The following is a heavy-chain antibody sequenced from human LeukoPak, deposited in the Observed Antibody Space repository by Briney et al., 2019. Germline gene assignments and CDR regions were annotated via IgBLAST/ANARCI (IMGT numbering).Heavy chain of an antibody. CDR1: GYTFTNYG. CDR3: ARAPDDYDFWSGPFDY. D-gene: IGHD3-3*01. J-gene: IGHJ4*02. CDR2: ISAYSGNT. Sequence: ASVKVSCKASGYTFTNYGISWVRQAPGQGLEWMGWISAYSGNTNYAQNLQGRVTMTTDTSTRTAYMELRSLRSDGRAVYYCARAPDDYDFWSGPFDYWGRGTLVTVSS. V-gene: IGHV1-18*01.